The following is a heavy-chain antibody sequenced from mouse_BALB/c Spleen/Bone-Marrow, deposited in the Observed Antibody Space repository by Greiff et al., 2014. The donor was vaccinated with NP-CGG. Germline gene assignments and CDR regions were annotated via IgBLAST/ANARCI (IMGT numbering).Heavy chain of an antibody. D-gene: IGHD2-14*01. J-gene: IGHJ4*01. CDR1: GYSFTSYW. CDR2: IYPGNSDI. CDR3: TIYRFDEDAMDY. Sequence: VQLQQSGTVLARPGASVKMSCKASGYSFTSYWMHWVKQRPGQGLEWIGAIYPGNSDISYNQKFKGKAKPTAVTSASTAYMELSSLTNEDSAVYYCTIYRFDEDAMDYWGQGTSVTVSS. V-gene: IGHV1-5*01.